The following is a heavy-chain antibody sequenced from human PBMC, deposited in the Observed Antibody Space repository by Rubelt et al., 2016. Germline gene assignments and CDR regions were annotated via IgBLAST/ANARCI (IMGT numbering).Heavy chain of an antibody. V-gene: IGHV3-23*01. Sequence: GLEWVSAISGSGGSTYYADSVKGRFTISRDNSKNTLYLQMNSLRAEDTAVYYCVGDILTGVRGWFDPWGQGTLVTVSS. CDR3: VGDILTGVRGWFDP. CDR2: ISGSGGST. J-gene: IGHJ5*02. D-gene: IGHD3-9*01.